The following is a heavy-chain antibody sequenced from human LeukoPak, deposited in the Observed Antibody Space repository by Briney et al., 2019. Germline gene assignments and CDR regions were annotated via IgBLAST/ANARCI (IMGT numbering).Heavy chain of an antibody. CDR3: ATQYKSETYKLGFDP. CDR1: GYNFATSW. J-gene: IGHJ5*02. D-gene: IGHD1-1*01. CDR2: IYPGGSDT. Sequence: GESLKISCQGSGYNFATSWIAWVRQMPGKGLEWMGVIYPGGSDTRYSPSFQGQVTISADKSISTAYLQWSSLTASDTAIYYCATQYKSETYKLGFDPWGQGTLVTVSS. V-gene: IGHV5-51*01.